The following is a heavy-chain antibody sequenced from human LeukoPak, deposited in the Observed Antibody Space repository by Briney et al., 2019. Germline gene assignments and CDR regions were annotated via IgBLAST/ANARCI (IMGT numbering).Heavy chain of an antibody. CDR2: ISGSGGST. D-gene: IGHD4-23*01. Sequence: PGGSLRLSCAASGFTFSNYWMNWVRQAPGKGLEWVSAISGSGGSTYYADSVKGRFTISRDNSKNTLYLQMNSLRAEDTAVYYCAKGYDGSNFPFDYWGQGTLVTVSS. CDR3: AKGYDGSNFPFDY. V-gene: IGHV3-23*01. CDR1: GFTFSNYW. J-gene: IGHJ4*02.